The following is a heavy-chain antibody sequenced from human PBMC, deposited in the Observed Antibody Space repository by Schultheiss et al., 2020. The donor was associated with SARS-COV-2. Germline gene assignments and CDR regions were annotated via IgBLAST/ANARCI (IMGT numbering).Heavy chain of an antibody. J-gene: IGHJ6*02. CDR2: ISYDGSNK. D-gene: IGHD1-26*01. CDR3: ARALGGSYLYGMDV. V-gene: IGHV3-30*03. Sequence: GGSLRLSCAASGFTVSSNYMSWVRQAPGKGLEWVAVISYDGSNKYYADSVKGRFTISRDNSKNTLYLQMNSLRAQDTAVYYCARALGGSYLYGMDVWGQGTTVTVSS. CDR1: GFTVSSNY.